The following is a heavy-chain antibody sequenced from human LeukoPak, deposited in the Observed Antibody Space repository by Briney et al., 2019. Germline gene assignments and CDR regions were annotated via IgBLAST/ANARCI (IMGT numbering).Heavy chain of an antibody. J-gene: IGHJ4*02. CDR3: ARASGDIVETATMGSY. D-gene: IGHD5-18*01. V-gene: IGHV3-21*01. CDR1: GFTFSSYA. CDR2: ISGSGRST. Sequence: GGSLRLSCAASGFTFSSYAVNWVRQAPGKGLEWDSTISGSGRSTYYADSVKGRFTISRDNAKNSLYLQMNSLRAEDTAVYYCARASGDIVETATMGSYWGQGTLVTVSS.